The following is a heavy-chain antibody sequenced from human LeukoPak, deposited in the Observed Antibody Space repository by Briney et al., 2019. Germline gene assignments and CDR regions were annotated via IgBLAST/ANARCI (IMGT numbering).Heavy chain of an antibody. J-gene: IGHJ4*02. CDR3: ASGQWLVRRDY. CDR1: GGSFSGYY. D-gene: IGHD6-19*01. Sequence: PSETLSLTCAVYGGSFSGYYWSWIRQPPGKGLEWIGEINHSGSTNYNPSLKSRVTISVDTSKNQFSLKLSSVTAADTAVYYCASGQWLVRRDYWGQGTLVTVSS. V-gene: IGHV4-34*01. CDR2: INHSGST.